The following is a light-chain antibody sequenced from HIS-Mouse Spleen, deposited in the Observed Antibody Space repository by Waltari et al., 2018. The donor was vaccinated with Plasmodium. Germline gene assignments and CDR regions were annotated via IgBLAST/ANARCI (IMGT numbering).Light chain of an antibody. CDR3: QQYNSYSWT. CDR2: KAS. J-gene: IGKJ1*01. V-gene: IGKV1-5*03. Sequence: DIQMTQYPSTLPASGGDRVTITCRASQSISSWLAWYQQKPGKAPKLLIYKASSLESGVPSRFSGSGSGTEFTLTISSLQPDDFATYYCQQYNSYSWTFGQGTKVEIK. CDR1: QSISSW.